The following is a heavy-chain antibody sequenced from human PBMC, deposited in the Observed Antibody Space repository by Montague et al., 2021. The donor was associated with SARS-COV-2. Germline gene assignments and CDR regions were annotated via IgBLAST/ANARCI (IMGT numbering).Heavy chain of an antibody. D-gene: IGHD3-10*01. CDR3: AKDGEALAWGTLDI. Sequence: SETLSLTCTSLCRAIKAQIGSAHVCTPITAGGRMPFSAFNYRGLTFYNPSLESRVTISVDTSKKQFSLKVNSVTAADTAVYYCAKDGEALAWGTLDIWGQGTMVTVSS. V-gene: IGHV4-39*07. CDR1: CRAIKAQIG. CDR2: FNYRGLT. J-gene: IGHJ3*02.